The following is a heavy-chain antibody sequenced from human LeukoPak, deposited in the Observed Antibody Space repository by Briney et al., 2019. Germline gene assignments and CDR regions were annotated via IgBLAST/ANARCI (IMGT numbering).Heavy chain of an antibody. Sequence: SETLSLTCAVYGGSFSGYYWSWIRQPPGKGLEWIGEINHSGSTNYNPSLKSRVTISVDTSENQFSLKLSSVTAADTAVYYCARGGWELLTWGYRGQGTLVTVSS. CDR3: ARGGWELLTWGY. CDR2: INHSGST. CDR1: GGSFSGYY. J-gene: IGHJ4*02. V-gene: IGHV4-34*01. D-gene: IGHD1-26*01.